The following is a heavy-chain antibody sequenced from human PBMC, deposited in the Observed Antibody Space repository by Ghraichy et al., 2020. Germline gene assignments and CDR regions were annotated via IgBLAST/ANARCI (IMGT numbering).Heavy chain of an antibody. D-gene: IGHD4-17*01. Sequence: SETLSLTCTVSGGSISSYYWSWIRQPPGKGLEWIGYIYYSGSTNYNPSLKSRVTISVDTSKNQFSLKLSSVTAADTAVYYCARARRTYGDYEDRVYYFDYWGQGTLVTVSS. J-gene: IGHJ4*02. V-gene: IGHV4-59*01. CDR3: ARARRTYGDYEDRVYYFDY. CDR1: GGSISSYY. CDR2: IYYSGST.